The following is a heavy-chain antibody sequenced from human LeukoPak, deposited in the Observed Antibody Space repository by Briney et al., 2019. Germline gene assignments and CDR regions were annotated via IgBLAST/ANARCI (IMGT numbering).Heavy chain of an antibody. D-gene: IGHD2-15*01. CDR2: IYYSGST. CDR3: ARGYCSGGSCYSYYYYNYMDV. Sequence: PSETLSLTCAVYGGSFSGYYWGWIRQPPGKGLEWIGTIYYSGSTYYNPSLTSRVTISVDTSKNQFSLKLSSVTAADTAVYYCARGYCSGGSCYSYYYYNYMDVWGKGTTVTVSS. V-gene: IGHV4-34*01. J-gene: IGHJ6*03. CDR1: GGSFSGYY.